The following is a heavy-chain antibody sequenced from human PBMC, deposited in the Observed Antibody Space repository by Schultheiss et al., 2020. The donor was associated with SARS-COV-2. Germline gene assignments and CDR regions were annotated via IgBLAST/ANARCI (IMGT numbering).Heavy chain of an antibody. CDR3: ARGMRFYGSSYNYFDY. J-gene: IGHJ4*02. D-gene: IGHD6-6*01. V-gene: IGHV4-34*01. CDR2: INHSGGT. Sequence: SETLSLTCAVYGGSFSGYYWSWIRQPPGKGLEWIGEINHSGGTNYNPSLKSRVTISVDTSKNQFSLKLSSVTAADTAVYYCARGMRFYGSSYNYFDYWGQGTLVTVSS. CDR1: GGSFSGYY.